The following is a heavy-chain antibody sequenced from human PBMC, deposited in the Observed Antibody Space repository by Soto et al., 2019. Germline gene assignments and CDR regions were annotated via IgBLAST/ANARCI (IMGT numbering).Heavy chain of an antibody. CDR3: ARGDWWLFDY. CDR1: GYTFTSYA. CDR2: INGGNGNT. Sequence: QVQLVQSGAAEKKPGASVKVSCKASGYTFTSYAMHWVRQAPGQRLEWMGWINGGNGNTKYSQKLQGRVTITRDTSASTAYMELSSLRSEDTAVDYCARGDWWLFDYWGQGTLVIVSS. D-gene: IGHD2-8*02. V-gene: IGHV1-3*05. J-gene: IGHJ4*02.